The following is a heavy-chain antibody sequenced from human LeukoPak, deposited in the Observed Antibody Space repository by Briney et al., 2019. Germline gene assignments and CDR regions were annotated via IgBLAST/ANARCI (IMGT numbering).Heavy chain of an antibody. CDR3: ARDLGRPAAHTVCHFDF. CDR2: ISDDGSAK. Sequence: PGGSLRLSCAASGFTFRSYWMSWVRQTPEKGLDGVADISDDGSAKYYLDSVKGRFTISRDNAENSLSLHMDSLGVEDTALYYCARDLGRPAAHTVCHFDFWGRGSLVTVSS. V-gene: IGHV3-7*01. CDR1: GFTFRSYW. D-gene: IGHD6-13*01. J-gene: IGHJ4*02.